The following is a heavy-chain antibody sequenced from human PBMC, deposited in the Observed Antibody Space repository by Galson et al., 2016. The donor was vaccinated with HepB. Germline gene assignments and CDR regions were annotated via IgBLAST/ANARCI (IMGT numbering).Heavy chain of an antibody. CDR2: INWNRVIK. D-gene: IGHD3-22*01. CDR3: AKRDSSSLFYFDS. V-gene: IGHV3-9*01. J-gene: IGHJ4*02. Sequence: SLRLSCAAPGFTFDDYAMHWVRQAPGKGPEWVSGINWNRVIKVYADSVKGRFTITRDNAKNSLYLQMSSLRPEDTAFYYCAKRDSSSLFYFDSWGQGTLVTVSS. CDR1: GFTFDDYA.